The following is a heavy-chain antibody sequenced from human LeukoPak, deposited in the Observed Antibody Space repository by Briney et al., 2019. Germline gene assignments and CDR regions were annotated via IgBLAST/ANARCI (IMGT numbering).Heavy chain of an antibody. CDR2: INSDGSST. Sequence: GSLRLSCAASGFTFSSYWMHWVRQAPGKGLVWVSRINSDGSSTSYADSVKGRFTISRDNAKNTLYLQMNSLRAEDMAVYYCARVASSSWDSEFDYWGQGTLVTVSS. D-gene: IGHD6-13*01. CDR1: GFTFSSYW. V-gene: IGHV3-74*01. J-gene: IGHJ4*02. CDR3: ARVASSSWDSEFDY.